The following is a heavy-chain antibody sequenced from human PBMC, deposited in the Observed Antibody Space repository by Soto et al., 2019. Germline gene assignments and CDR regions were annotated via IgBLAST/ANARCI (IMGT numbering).Heavy chain of an antibody. D-gene: IGHD3-10*01. J-gene: IGHJ5*02. CDR2: MNPNSGNT. CDR3: ARCVGAMGFGESNA. CDR1: GYTFTSYD. V-gene: IGHV1-8*01. Sequence: QVQLVQSGAEVKKPGASVKVSCKASGYTFTSYDINWVRQATGQGLEWMGWMNPNSGNTGYAQKFQGRVTMTRNTSISSGHLQMSSLRSEDTAVYYCARCVGAMGFGESNAWGQGTLVTVSS.